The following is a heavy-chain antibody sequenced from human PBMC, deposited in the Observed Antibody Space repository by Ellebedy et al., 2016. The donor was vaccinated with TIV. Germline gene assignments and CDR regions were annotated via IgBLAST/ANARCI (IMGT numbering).Heavy chain of an antibody. D-gene: IGHD2-2*01. CDR3: AREVPASGYALDY. J-gene: IGHJ4*02. V-gene: IGHV3-74*01. CDR2: IDNDGTNT. Sequence: GGSLRLXCAASGFTFRNHWMYWVRRAPGKGLVWVSRIDNDGTNTISADPVKGRFTISRDNAKSTLYLQMDSLRAEDTAVYYCAREVPASGYALDYWGQGTLVTVSS. CDR1: GFTFRNHW.